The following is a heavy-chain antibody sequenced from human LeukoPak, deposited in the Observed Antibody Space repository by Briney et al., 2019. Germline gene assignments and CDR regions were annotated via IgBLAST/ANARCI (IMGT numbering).Heavy chain of an antibody. J-gene: IGHJ4*02. CDR1: GFTFSSYS. Sequence: GGSLRLSCAASGFTFSSYSMNWVRQAPGKGLEWVSSISSSSSYIYYADSVKGRFTISRDNAKNSLYLQMNSLRAEDTAVYYCARGPRTYYYDSSGSAFDYWGQGTLVTVSS. CDR2: ISSSSSYI. CDR3: ARGPRTYYYDSSGSAFDY. V-gene: IGHV3-21*01. D-gene: IGHD3-22*01.